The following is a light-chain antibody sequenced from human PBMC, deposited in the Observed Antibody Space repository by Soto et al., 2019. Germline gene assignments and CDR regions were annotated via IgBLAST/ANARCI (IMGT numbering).Light chain of an antibody. CDR3: QQYNNWPLT. CDR2: VSS. V-gene: IGKV3-15*01. Sequence: EIVMTQSPATLSVSPGERATLSCRASQSVRSNLAWYQQKPGQTPRLLIYVSSTRAPGIPARFTGSGSGTEFTLTISSLQSEDFALYYCQQYNNWPLTFGGGTKVEIK. CDR1: QSVRSN. J-gene: IGKJ4*01.